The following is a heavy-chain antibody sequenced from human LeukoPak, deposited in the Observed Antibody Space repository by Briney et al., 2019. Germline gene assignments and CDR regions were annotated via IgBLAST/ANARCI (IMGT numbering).Heavy chain of an antibody. CDR3: ARGHTNYDFWSGYLFDY. D-gene: IGHD3-3*01. J-gene: IGHJ4*02. CDR1: GYTFTGYY. Sequence: ASVKVSCKASGYTFTGYYMHWVRQAPGQGLEWMGWINPNSGGTNYAQKLQGRVTMTRDTSISTAYMELSRLRSDDTAVYYCARGHTNYDFWSGYLFDYWGQGTLVTVSS. V-gene: IGHV1-2*02. CDR2: INPNSGGT.